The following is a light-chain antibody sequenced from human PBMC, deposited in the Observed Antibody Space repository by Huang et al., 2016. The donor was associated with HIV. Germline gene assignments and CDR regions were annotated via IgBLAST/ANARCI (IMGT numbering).Light chain of an antibody. CDR1: QNLFNSDGNNL. Sequence: EIVVTQSPLSLPVTPGQPASISCKSSQNLFNSDGNNLLDWYLQKPGQSPQLLVFMASSRAPGVSDRFSGSGSGTDFTLEISRVEADDVGVYYCMQGLQTPPTFGQGTKL. V-gene: IGKV2-28*01. CDR2: MAS. CDR3: MQGLQTPPT. J-gene: IGKJ2*01.